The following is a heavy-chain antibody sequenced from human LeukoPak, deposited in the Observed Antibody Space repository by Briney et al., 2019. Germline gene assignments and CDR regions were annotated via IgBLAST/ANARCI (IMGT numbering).Heavy chain of an antibody. V-gene: IGHV1-2*02. J-gene: IGHJ3*02. Sequence: ASVKVSCKASGYTFTGYYMHWVRQAPGQGLEWMGWINPNSGCTSYAQKFQGRVTMTRDTSISTAYMELSRLRSDDTAVYYCASTITVLESISAFYIWGQRGMVIVAS. CDR3: ASTITVLESISAFYI. CDR1: GYTFTGYY. CDR2: INPNSGCT. D-gene: IGHD3-10*02.